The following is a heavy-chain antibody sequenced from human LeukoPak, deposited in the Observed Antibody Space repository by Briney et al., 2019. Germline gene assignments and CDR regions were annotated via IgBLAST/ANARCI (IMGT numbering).Heavy chain of an antibody. V-gene: IGHV4-38-2*02. Sequence: PSETLSLTCAASGYSISSGYYWGWIRQPPGKGLEWIGSIYHSGSTYYNPSLKSRVTISVDTSKNQFSLKLSSVTAADTAVYYCARDRGGTGDFDYWGQGTLVTVSS. CDR1: GYSISSGYY. D-gene: IGHD7-27*01. CDR3: ARDRGGTGDFDY. CDR2: IYHSGST. J-gene: IGHJ4*02.